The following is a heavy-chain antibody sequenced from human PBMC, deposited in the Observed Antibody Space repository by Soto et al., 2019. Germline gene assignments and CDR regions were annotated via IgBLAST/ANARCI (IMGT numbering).Heavy chain of an antibody. Sequence: ASVKVSCKASGYTFTGYYMHWVRQAPGKGLEWMGWINPNSGGTNYAQKFQGWVTMTRDTSISTAYMELSRLRSDDTAVYYCAREPNGQYGSGRHNWFDPWGQGTLVTVPS. CDR1: GYTFTGYY. J-gene: IGHJ5*02. CDR3: AREPNGQYGSGRHNWFDP. CDR2: INPNSGGT. V-gene: IGHV1-2*04. D-gene: IGHD3-10*01.